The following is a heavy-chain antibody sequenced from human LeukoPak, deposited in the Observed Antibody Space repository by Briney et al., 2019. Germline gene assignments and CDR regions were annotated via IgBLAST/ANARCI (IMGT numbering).Heavy chain of an antibody. CDR3: ARVRRDGYNSAFDI. J-gene: IGHJ3*02. CDR1: GYTFTSYG. V-gene: IGHV1-18*01. Sequence: ASVKVSCRASGYTFTSYGISWVRQAPGQGLEWMGWISAYNGNTNYAQKFQGRVTMTRDTSISTAYMELSRLRSDDTAVYYCARVRRDGYNSAFDISGQGTMVTVSS. CDR2: ISAYNGNT. D-gene: IGHD5-24*01.